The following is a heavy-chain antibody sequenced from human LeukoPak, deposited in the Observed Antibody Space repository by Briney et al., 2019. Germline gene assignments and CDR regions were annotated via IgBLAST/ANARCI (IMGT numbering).Heavy chain of an antibody. CDR1: GFTFSSYA. D-gene: IGHD5-18*01. J-gene: IGHJ4*02. CDR3: AKDLRGYSYGPDY. V-gene: IGHV3-23*01. Sequence: PGGSPRLSCAASGFTFSSYAMSWVRQAPGKGLEWVSAISGSGGSTYYADSVKGRFTISRDNSKNTLYLQMNSLRAEDTAVYYCAKDLRGYSYGPDYWGQGTLVTVSS. CDR2: ISGSGGST.